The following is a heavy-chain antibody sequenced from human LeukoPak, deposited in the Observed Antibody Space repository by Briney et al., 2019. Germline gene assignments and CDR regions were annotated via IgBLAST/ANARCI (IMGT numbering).Heavy chain of an antibody. CDR3: ARSVDTDSYGVAFDI. D-gene: IGHD5-18*01. J-gene: IGHJ3*02. CDR1: GGSISSSNW. CDR2: IYYSGST. V-gene: IGHV4-4*02. Sequence: PSGTLSLTCAVSGGSISSSNWWSWIRQPPGKGLEWIGSIYYSGSTYYNPSLKSRVTISVDTSKNQFSLKLSSVTAADTAVYYCARSVDTDSYGVAFDIWGQGTMVTVSS.